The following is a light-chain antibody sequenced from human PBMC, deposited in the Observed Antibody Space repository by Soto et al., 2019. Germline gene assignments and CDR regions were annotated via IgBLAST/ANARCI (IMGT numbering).Light chain of an antibody. CDR1: GXDVVAYDY. CDR3: RSYTTRSTKD. V-gene: IGLV2-14*01. CDR2: EVF. J-gene: IGLJ1*01. Sequence: QSGLTQPASVSGSPGQSITIFCTGTGXDVVAYDYVSWYQQHPGRPPKLIIFEVFNRPSCGCSRFSGSRCGYTSSLPISALPAEDEADYPCRSYTTRSTKDLGTG.